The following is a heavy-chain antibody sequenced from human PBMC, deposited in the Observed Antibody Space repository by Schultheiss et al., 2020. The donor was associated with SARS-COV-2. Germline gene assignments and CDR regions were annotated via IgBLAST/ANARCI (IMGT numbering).Heavy chain of an antibody. CDR3: ARDSDAANEVHLDF. CDR1: GFTFSSYA. V-gene: IGHV3-23*01. CDR2: ISGSGGST. D-gene: IGHD1-1*01. J-gene: IGHJ4*02. Sequence: GGSLRLSCAASGFTFSSYAMHWVRQAPGKGLEWVSAISGSGGSTYYADSVKGRFTISRDNSKNTLYLQMNSLRTEDTAMYYCARDSDAANEVHLDFWGQGTLVTVSS.